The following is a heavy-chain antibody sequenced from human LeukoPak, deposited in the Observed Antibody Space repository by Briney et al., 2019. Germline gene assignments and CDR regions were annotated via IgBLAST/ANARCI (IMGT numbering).Heavy chain of an antibody. CDR3: ARDGGDGYNSDY. J-gene: IGHJ4*02. Sequence: GGSLRLSCGASGFTFDDYAMHWARQAPGKGLEWVSGITWNSDIIRYADSVKGRFSISRDNAKNSPYLQMNSLRAAETAVYYCARDGGDGYNSDYWGQGALVTVSS. V-gene: IGHV3-9*01. CDR2: ITWNSDII. CDR1: GFTFDDYA. D-gene: IGHD5-24*01.